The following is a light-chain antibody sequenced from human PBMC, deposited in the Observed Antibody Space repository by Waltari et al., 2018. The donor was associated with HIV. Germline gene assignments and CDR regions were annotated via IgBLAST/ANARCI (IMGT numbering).Light chain of an antibody. Sequence: QSVLTQPPSASGTPGQRVTISCSGSSSNIGSNYVYWYQQLPGTDTKLIIYRNNPRPSGVPDRFPGSKSGTSASLAISGLRSEDEADYYCAVWGDSLNSYVFGTGTEVTVL. CDR3: AVWGDSLNSYV. V-gene: IGLV1-47*01. CDR1: SSNIGSNY. CDR2: RNN. J-gene: IGLJ1*01.